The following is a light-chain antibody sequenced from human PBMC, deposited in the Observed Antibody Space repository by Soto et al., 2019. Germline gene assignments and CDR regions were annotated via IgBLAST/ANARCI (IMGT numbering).Light chain of an antibody. CDR3: CSFAGTTTYVL. CDR1: SSDVGSYNL. CDR2: EVN. J-gene: IGLJ2*01. V-gene: IGLV2-23*02. Sequence: QSALTQPASVSGSSGQSITISCTGTSSDVGSYNLVSWFQQHPGKAPRLMIYEVNKRPSWVSTRFSGSKSGYTASLTISGLQAEDEAEYYCCSFAGTTTYVLFGGGTKLTVL.